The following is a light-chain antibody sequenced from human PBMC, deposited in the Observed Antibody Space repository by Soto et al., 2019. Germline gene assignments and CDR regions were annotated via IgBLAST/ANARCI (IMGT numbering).Light chain of an antibody. V-gene: IGKV1-5*03. J-gene: IGKJ2*03. Sequence: SPTDLSLYILYIVTITFRASQSISSWLAWYQLKPGKAPRLLIYKASSLQSGVPSRFSGSGSGTEFTLTICSLQPDDFTTYCCQQYQSNSTSFG. CDR1: QSISSW. CDR2: KAS. CDR3: QQYQSNSTS.